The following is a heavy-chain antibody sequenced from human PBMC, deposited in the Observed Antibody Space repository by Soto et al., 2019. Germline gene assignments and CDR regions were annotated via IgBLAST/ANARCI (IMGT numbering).Heavy chain of an antibody. J-gene: IGHJ4*02. CDR1: GGTFSSYA. CDR2: IIPIFGTA. CDR3: ARGGITMVRGVMAY. D-gene: IGHD3-10*01. V-gene: IGHV1-69*13. Sequence: SVKVFCKASGGTFSSYAISWVRQAPGQGLEWMGGIIPIFGTANYAQKFQGRVTITADESTSTAYMELSSLRSEDTAVYYCARGGITMVRGVMAYWGQGTLVTVSS.